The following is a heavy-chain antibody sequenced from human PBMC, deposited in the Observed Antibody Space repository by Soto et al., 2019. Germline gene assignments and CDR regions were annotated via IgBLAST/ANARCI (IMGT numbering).Heavy chain of an antibody. CDR3: AKDSQSVSVSAARVYGMDV. D-gene: IGHD2-2*01. CDR2: LSDSGGHT. CDR1: GFTFRSYA. J-gene: IGHJ6*02. Sequence: RLSCAGSGFTFRSYAMTWVRQAPGKGLEWVSTLSDSGGHTYYADSVKGRFTISRDNPKNTLYLQMNSVRAEDTAVYYCAKDSQSVSVSAARVYGMDVWGQGTTVTVSS. V-gene: IGHV3-23*01.